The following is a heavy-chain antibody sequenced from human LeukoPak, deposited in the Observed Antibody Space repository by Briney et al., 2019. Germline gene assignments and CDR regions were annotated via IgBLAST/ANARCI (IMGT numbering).Heavy chain of an antibody. Sequence: GVLRLSCAAFGFTFSSYRMHWVRQAPGKGLVWVSRINSDGSSRHYADSVKGRFTISRDNAKNSLYLQMNSLRAEDTAVYYCARAHHRRVYDYVWGSYPYWGQGTLVTVSS. CDR3: ARAHHRRVYDYVWGSYPY. CDR1: GFTFSSYR. CDR2: INSDGSSR. J-gene: IGHJ4*02. V-gene: IGHV3-74*01. D-gene: IGHD3-16*02.